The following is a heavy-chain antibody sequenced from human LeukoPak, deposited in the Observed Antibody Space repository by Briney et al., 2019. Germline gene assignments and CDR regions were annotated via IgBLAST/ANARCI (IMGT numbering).Heavy chain of an antibody. CDR1: GGSISSGDYY. CDR2: IYYSGST. D-gene: IGHD3-22*01. J-gene: IGHJ4*02. V-gene: IGHV4-30-4*02. CDR3: ARVTHTYYYDSSGYQLDY. Sequence: SETLSLTCTVSGGSISSGDYYWSWIRQPPGKGLEWIGYIYYSGSTYYNPSLKSRVTISVDTSKNQFSLKLSSVTAADTAVYYCARVTHTYYYDSSGYQLDYWGQGTLVTVSS.